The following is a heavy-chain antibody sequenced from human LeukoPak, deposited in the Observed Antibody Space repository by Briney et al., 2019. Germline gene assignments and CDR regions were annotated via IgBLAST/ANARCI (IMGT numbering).Heavy chain of an antibody. CDR1: GFTFSSYG. Sequence: GGSLRLSCAASGFTFSSYGMHWVRQAPGKGLEWVAVISYDRSNKYYADSVKGRFTISRDNSKNTLYLQMNSLRAEDTAVYYCAKLPSNDGGYYPLDVWGQGTTVTVSS. D-gene: IGHD3-22*01. CDR3: AKLPSNDGGYYPLDV. CDR2: ISYDRSNK. V-gene: IGHV3-30*18. J-gene: IGHJ6*02.